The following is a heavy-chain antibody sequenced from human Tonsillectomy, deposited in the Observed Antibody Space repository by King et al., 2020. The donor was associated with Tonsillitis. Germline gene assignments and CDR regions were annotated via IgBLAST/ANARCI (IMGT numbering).Heavy chain of an antibody. V-gene: IGHV3-48*03. CDR2: ISSSGSTI. CDR3: ARDAFRSGSFKRDYYYYMDV. J-gene: IGHJ6*03. CDR1: GFTFSSYE. Sequence: VQLVESGGGLVQPGGSLRLSCAASGFTFSSYEMNWVRQAPGKGLEWVSYISSSGSTIYYADSVKGRFTISRDNAKNSLYLQMNSLRAEDTAVYYCARDAFRSGSFKRDYYYYMDVWGNGTTVTVSS. D-gene: IGHD1-26*01.